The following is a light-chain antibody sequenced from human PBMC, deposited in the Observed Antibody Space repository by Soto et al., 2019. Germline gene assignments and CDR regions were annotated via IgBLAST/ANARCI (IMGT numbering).Light chain of an antibody. CDR2: WAS. V-gene: IGKV4-1*01. CDR3: QQYYSTPWT. Sequence: DIVMTQSADSLAVSLGERATINCKSSQSVFSNSNNKKYLAWYQQKPGQPPKLLIHWASIRESGVPDRFSGSGSGTDFTLTINRLQAEDVAVYYCQQYYSTPWTFGQGTKVEIK. CDR1: QSVFSNSNNKKY. J-gene: IGKJ1*01.